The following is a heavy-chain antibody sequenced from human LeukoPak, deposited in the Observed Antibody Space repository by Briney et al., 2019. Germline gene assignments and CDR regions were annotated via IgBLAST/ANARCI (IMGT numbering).Heavy chain of an antibody. V-gene: IGHV4-61*08. CDR1: GASISGRDYY. CDR2: IYYSGST. J-gene: IGHJ4*02. CDR3: ARDRNWNDDDAFDY. Sequence: PSQTLSLTCTVSGASISGRDYYWSWIRQPPGKGLEWIGYIYYSGSTNYNPSLKSRVTISVDTSKNQFSLKLSSVTAADTAVYYCARDRNWNDDDAFDYWGQGTLVTVSS. D-gene: IGHD1-1*01.